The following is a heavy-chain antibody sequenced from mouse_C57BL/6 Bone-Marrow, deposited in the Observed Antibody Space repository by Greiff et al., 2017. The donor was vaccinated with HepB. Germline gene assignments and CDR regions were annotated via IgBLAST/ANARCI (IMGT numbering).Heavy chain of an antibody. CDR2: ISNGGGST. CDR3: ARHRIYSAGYYAMDY. D-gene: IGHD2-1*01. Sequence: EVKVVESGGGLVQPGGSLKLSCAASGFTFSDYYMYWVRQTPEKRLEWVAYISNGGGSTYYPDTVKGRFTISRDNAKNTLYLQMSGLKSEDTAMYYCARHRIYSAGYYAMDYWGQGTSVTVSS. V-gene: IGHV5-12*01. CDR1: GFTFSDYY. J-gene: IGHJ4*01.